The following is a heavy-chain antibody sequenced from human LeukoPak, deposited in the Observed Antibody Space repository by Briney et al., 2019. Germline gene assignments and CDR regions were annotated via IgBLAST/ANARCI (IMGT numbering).Heavy chain of an antibody. J-gene: IGHJ4*02. D-gene: IGHD6-13*01. CDR2: INPDSGGT. CDR3: TRAAAGIFTY. V-gene: IGHV1-2*02. CDR1: GYTFTGYY. Sequence: ASVKVSCKASGYTFTGYYMHWVRQAPGQGLEWMGWINPDSGGTNYAQKFQGRLTMARDTSINTAYMDLSSLGSDDTAVYSCTRAAAGIFTYWGQGSLVTVSS.